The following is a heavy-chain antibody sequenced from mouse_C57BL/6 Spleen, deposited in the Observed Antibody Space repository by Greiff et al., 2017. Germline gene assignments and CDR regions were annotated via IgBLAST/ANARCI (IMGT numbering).Heavy chain of an antibody. J-gene: IGHJ3*01. Sequence: VQLQQSGPELVKPGASVKMSCKASGYTFTDYNMPWVKQSHGKSLEWIGYINPNNGGTSYNQKFKGKATLTVNKSYITAYMDLRSLTSEYSAVYFCATHFAWYAYWGQGTLVTVSA. CDR3: ATHFAWYAY. CDR1: GYTFTDYN. V-gene: IGHV1-22*01. CDR2: INPNNGGT.